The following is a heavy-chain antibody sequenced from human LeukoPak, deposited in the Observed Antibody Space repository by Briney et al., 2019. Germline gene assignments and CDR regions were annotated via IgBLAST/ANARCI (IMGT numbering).Heavy chain of an antibody. CDR3: ARASRGNHFDY. J-gene: IGHJ4*02. CDR1: GGSFSGYY. Sequence: SETLSLTCAVYGGSFSGYYWSWIWQPAGKGLEWIGRIYTSGSTNYNPSLKSRVTMSVDTSKNQFSLKLSSVTAADTAVYYCARASRGNHFDYWGQGTLVTVSS. V-gene: IGHV4-59*10. D-gene: IGHD3-10*01. CDR2: IYTSGST.